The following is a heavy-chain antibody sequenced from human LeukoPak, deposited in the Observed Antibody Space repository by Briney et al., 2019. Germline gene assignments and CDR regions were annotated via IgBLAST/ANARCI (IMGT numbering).Heavy chain of an antibody. J-gene: IGHJ4*02. CDR3: GTYCGGDCYRDY. Sequence: AASVKVSFKASGFTFTSSAMQWVRQARGQRLEWIGWIVVGSGNTKYAQKFQERVTITRDMSTSTTYMELSSLRSEDTAVYYCGTYCGGDCYRDYWGQGTLVTVSS. D-gene: IGHD2-21*02. V-gene: IGHV1-58*02. CDR2: IVVGSGNT. CDR1: GFTFTSSA.